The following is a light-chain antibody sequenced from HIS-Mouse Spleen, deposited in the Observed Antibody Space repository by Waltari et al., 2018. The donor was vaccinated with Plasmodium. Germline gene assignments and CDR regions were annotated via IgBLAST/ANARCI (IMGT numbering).Light chain of an antibody. CDR3: YSTDSSGNHRV. CDR2: EDS. Sequence: SYDLPHPPPVSVSPGKTAGITSPDDAFPKKYVYCYQQKPGQAPVLVIYEDSKRPSGSPERFSGSSSGTMATLTISGAQVEDEADYYCYSTDSSGNHRVFGGGTKLTVL. CDR1: AFPKKY. V-gene: IGLV3-10*01. J-gene: IGLJ3*02.